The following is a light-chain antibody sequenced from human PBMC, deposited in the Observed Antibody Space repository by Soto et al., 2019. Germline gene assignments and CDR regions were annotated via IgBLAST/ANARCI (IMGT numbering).Light chain of an antibody. V-gene: IGKV3-20*01. CDR1: QSVSSTF. CDR2: GAS. CDR3: QHYGSSLWP. Sequence: EIVLTQSPGTLSLSPGERATLSCRASQSVSSTFLAWYQQRAGQAPRLLIYGASSRATGIPDRFSGSGSGTDFTLTISRLEPEDFSVYYCQHYGSSLWPFGQGTKVEIK. J-gene: IGKJ1*01.